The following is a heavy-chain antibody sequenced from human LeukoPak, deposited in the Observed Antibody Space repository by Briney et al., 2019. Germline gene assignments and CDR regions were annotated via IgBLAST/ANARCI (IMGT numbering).Heavy chain of an antibody. V-gene: IGHV3-30*18. CDR1: GFTFSSYS. CDR2: ISYDGSNK. Sequence: GGSLRLSCAASGFTFSSYSMHWVRQAPGKGLEWVAVISYDGSNKYYADSVKGRFTISRDNSKNTLYLQMNSLRAEDTAVYYCAKDHRYSSSWYGLDYWGQGTLVTVSS. D-gene: IGHD6-13*01. J-gene: IGHJ4*02. CDR3: AKDHRYSSSWYGLDY.